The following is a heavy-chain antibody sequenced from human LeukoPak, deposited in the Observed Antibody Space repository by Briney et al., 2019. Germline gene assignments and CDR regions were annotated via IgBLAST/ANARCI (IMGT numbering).Heavy chain of an antibody. J-gene: IGHJ6*04. D-gene: IGHD3-10*02. CDR3: AELGITMIGGV. V-gene: IGHV3-48*03. CDR2: ISSSGSTI. Sequence: GGSLRLSCVASGFTFSGYEMNWVRQAPGKGVEWVSYISSSGSTIYYADPVKGRFTSSRDNAKNSLYLQMNSLRAEDTAGYYCAELGITMIGGVWGKGSTVTISS. CDR1: GFTFSGYE.